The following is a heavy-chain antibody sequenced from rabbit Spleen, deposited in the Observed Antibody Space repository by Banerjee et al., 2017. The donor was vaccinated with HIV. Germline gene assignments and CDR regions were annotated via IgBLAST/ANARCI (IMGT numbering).Heavy chain of an antibody. CDR1: GFDFSSDA. V-gene: IGHV1S45*01. Sequence: QQQLEESGGGLVKPGGTLTLTCKASGFDFSSDAMCWVRQAPGKGLEWISCIAGSSSGFTYSATWAKGRFTCSKTSSTTVTLQMTSLTVADTATYFCARDTGSSFSSYGMDLWGPGTLVTV. CDR2: IAGSSSGFT. J-gene: IGHJ6*01. CDR3: ARDTGSSFSSYGMDL. D-gene: IGHD8-1*01.